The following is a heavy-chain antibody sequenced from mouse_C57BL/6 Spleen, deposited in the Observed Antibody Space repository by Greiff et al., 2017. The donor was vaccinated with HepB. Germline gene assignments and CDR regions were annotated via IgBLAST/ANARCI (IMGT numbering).Heavy chain of an antibody. CDR1: GYTFTSYW. Sequence: VQLQESGAELVMPGASVKLSCKASGYTFTSYWMHWVKQRPGQGLEWIGEIDPSDSYTNYNQKFKGKSTLTVDKSSSTAYMQLSSLTSEDSAVYYCARGGIEAYFDYWGQGTTLTVSS. CDR2: IDPSDSYT. CDR3: ARGGIEAYFDY. V-gene: IGHV1-69*01. J-gene: IGHJ2*01.